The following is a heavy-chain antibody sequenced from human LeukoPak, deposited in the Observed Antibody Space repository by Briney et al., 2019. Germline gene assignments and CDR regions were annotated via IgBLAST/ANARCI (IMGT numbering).Heavy chain of an antibody. CDR3: ARDPRGSGWYGFFDS. D-gene: IGHD6-13*01. V-gene: IGHV3-23*01. J-gene: IGHJ4*02. Sequence: GGSLRLSCAASGFTFSSYAMSWVRQAPGKGLEWVSAIIGSGGSTYYADSVKGRFTISRDNSKNTLYLQMNNLRADDTAVYYCARDPRGSGWYGFFDSWGQGTLVTVSS. CDR1: GFTFSSYA. CDR2: IIGSGGST.